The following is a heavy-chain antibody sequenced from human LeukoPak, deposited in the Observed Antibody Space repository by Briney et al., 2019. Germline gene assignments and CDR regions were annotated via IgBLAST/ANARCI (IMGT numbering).Heavy chain of an antibody. Sequence: GESLKISCKGSGYSFTSYWIGWVRQMPGKGLEWMGIIYPGDSDTIYSPSFQGQVTISADKSISTAYLQWSSLKASDTAMYYCARLTGSGRGYYGMDVWGKGTTVTVSS. V-gene: IGHV5-51*01. J-gene: IGHJ6*04. CDR2: IYPGDSDT. CDR1: GYSFTSYW. CDR3: ARLTGSGRGYYGMDV. D-gene: IGHD3-10*01.